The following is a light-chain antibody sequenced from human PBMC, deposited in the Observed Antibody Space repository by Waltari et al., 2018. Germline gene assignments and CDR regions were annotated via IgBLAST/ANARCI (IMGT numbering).Light chain of an antibody. V-gene: IGLV1-40*01. Sequence: QSVLTQPPSVSGAPGQRVTISCTGSGSNIGAGYDVHWYRQLPGKAPTLLIYGTNTRPLGVPDRFCGSQSGTSASLAIVGLQADDEADYYCQSYDTSLRVVFGGGTKLTVL. CDR1: GSNIGAGYD. CDR2: GTN. CDR3: QSYDTSLRVV. J-gene: IGLJ2*01.